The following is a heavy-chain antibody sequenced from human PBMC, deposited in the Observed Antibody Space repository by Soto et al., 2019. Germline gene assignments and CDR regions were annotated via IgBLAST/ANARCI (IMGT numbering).Heavy chain of an antibody. CDR1: GFPFSLYD. D-gene: IGHD5-12*01. V-gene: IGHV3-13*01. J-gene: IGHJ6*01. Sequence: GGSLRLSCAASGFPFSLYDMHWVRQATGKGLEWVSGIDTAGKTYYPASVKGRFTITRENAKNSLYLQLNSLRVEDTAVYFCASGYNRFYGMDAWGQWTTVTVSS. CDR2: IDTAGKT. CDR3: ASGYNRFYGMDA.